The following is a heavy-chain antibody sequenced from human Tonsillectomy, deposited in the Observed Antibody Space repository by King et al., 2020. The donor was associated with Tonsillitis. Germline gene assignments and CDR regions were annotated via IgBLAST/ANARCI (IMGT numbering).Heavy chain of an antibody. D-gene: IGHD3-3*01. J-gene: IGHJ3*02. CDR2: IYYRGST. CDR3: ARPMRFHAFDI. Sequence: LQLQESGPGLVKPSETLSLICTVSGGSIGRSSYYWGWIRQPPGKGLEWIGSIYYRGSTYYNPSLKSRVTISVDTSENQFSLKLNSVTAADTAVYYCARPMRFHAFDIWGQGTMVTVS. V-gene: IGHV4-39*01. CDR1: GGSIGRSSYY.